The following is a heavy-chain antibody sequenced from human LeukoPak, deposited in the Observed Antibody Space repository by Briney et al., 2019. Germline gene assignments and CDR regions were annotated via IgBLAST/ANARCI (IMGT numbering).Heavy chain of an antibody. D-gene: IGHD3-16*01. CDR1: GYTFIGYY. CDR3: ARVLTHYSRRGSWFDP. CDR2: INPNDGGT. J-gene: IGHJ5*02. Sequence: ASVKVSCKASGYTFIGYYVHWVRQAPGQGLEWMGWINPNDGGTNYAQKFQGRVTMTRDTSISTAYMELSRLRSDDTAVYYCARVLTHYSRRGSWFDPWGQGTLVTVSS. V-gene: IGHV1-2*02.